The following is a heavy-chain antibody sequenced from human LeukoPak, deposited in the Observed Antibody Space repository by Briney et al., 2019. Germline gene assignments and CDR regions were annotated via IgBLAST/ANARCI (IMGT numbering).Heavy chain of an antibody. CDR2: IYSGGST. CDR1: GFTVSSNY. V-gene: IGHV3-53*05. J-gene: IGHJ6*03. Sequence: PGGSLRLSCAASGFTVSSNYMSWVRQAPGKGLEWVSIIYSGGSTFYADSVKGRFTISRDNSKNTLYLQMNSLRAEDTAVYYCAKRGKHRNYYYYYYMDVWGKGTTVTISS. CDR3: AKRGKHRNYYYYYYMDV.